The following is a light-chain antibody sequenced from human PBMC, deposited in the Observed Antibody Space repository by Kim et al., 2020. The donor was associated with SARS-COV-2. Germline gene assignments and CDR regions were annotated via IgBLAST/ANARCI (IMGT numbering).Light chain of an antibody. CDR1: SSDVGGDND. CDR3: SSYAGTDNLM. CDR2: EVN. J-gene: IGLJ3*02. V-gene: IGLV2-8*01. Sequence: GQSVTICCTGASSDVGGDNDVSWYQQHPGKAPKVIIYEVNKRPSGVPDRFAGSKSGNTASLTVSGLQAEDEADYYCSSYAGTDNLMFGGGTQLTVL.